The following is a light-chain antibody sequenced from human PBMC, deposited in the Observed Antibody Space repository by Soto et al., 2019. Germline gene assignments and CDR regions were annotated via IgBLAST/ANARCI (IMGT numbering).Light chain of an antibody. J-gene: IGLJ2*01. Sequence: SVLTQPPSASGSPGQSVTISCTGTSSDVGGYNYVSWYQHHPGKAPKLMIYEVTKRPSGVPDRFSGSKSGNTASLTVSGLQAEDEADYYCSSYAGSNNLGVFGGGTKLTVL. V-gene: IGLV2-8*01. CDR3: SSYAGSNNLGV. CDR1: SSDVGGYNY. CDR2: EVT.